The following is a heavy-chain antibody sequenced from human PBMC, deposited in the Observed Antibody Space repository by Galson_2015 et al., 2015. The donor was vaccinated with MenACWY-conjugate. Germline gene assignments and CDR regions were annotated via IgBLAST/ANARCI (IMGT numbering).Heavy chain of an antibody. CDR1: GGSISSSSYY. Sequence: SETLSLTCTVSGGSISSSSYYWGWIRQPPGKGLEWIGSIYYSGSTYYNPSLKSRVTISVDTSKNQFSLKLSSVTAADTAVYYCARHEQQLPPINWFDPWGQGTLVTVSS. V-gene: IGHV4-39*01. CDR3: ARHEQQLPPINWFDP. J-gene: IGHJ5*02. D-gene: IGHD6-13*01. CDR2: IYYSGST.